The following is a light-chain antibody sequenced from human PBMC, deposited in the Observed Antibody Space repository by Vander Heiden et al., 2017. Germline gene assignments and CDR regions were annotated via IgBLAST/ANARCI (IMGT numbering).Light chain of an antibody. CDR3: CSYTSSSTLSV. CDR2: DVS. Sequence: QSALTQPASVSGSPGQSITITCSGTSSDVGAYNYVSWYQHHPVKAPQLMIFDVSNRPSGVSNRFSGSTSGNTASLTISGLQAEDAADYYCCSYTSSSTLSVFGTGTKVTVL. CDR1: SSDVGAYNY. J-gene: IGLJ1*01. V-gene: IGLV2-14*03.